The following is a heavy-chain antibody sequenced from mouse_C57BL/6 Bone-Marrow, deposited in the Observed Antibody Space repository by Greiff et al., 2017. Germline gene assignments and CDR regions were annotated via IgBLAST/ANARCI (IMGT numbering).Heavy chain of an antibody. Sequence: EVQLVESGGDLVKPGGSLKLSCAASGFTFSSYGMSWVRQTPDKRLEWVATISSGGSYTYYPDSVKGRFTISRDNAKNTLYLQMSSLKSEDTAMYYCARGLQRGAWFAYWGQGTLVTVSA. CDR2: ISSGGSYT. J-gene: IGHJ3*01. D-gene: IGHD1-1*01. CDR1: GFTFSSYG. CDR3: ARGLQRGAWFAY. V-gene: IGHV5-6*01.